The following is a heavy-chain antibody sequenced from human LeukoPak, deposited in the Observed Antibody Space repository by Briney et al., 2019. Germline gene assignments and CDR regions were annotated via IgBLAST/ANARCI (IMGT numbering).Heavy chain of an antibody. D-gene: IGHD4-17*01. J-gene: IGHJ3*02. CDR2: ISSSSSTI. CDR3: ASRPVGGGDYEINAFDI. V-gene: IGHV3-48*04. Sequence: PGGSLRLSCAASGFTFSSYSMNWVRQAPGKGLEWVSYISSSSSTIYYADSVKGRFTISRDNAKNSLYLQMNSLRAEDTAVYYCASRPVGGGDYEINAFDIWGQGTMVTVSS. CDR1: GFTFSSYS.